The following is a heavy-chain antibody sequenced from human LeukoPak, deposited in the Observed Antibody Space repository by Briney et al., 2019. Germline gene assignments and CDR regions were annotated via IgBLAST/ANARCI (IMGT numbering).Heavy chain of an antibody. CDR2: ISGSGGST. CDR3: AKPLHDLWNEYYFDR. CDR1: GFTFSSYA. V-gene: IGHV3-23*01. Sequence: GGSLRLSCAASGFTFSSYAMSWVRQAPGKGLEWVSAISGSGGSTYYADSVKGRFTISRDNSKNTLYLQMSSLRVEDTAIYYCAKPLHDLWNEYYFDRWGQGTPVTVSS. J-gene: IGHJ4*02. D-gene: IGHD3-3*01.